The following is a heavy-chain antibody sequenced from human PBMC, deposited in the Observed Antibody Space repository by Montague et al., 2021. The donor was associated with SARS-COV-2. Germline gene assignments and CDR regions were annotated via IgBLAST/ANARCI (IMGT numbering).Heavy chain of an antibody. CDR2: ISGDGATA. D-gene: IGHD6-19*01. Sequence: SLRLSCAASGSTFGDYAINWVRQAPGEGLEWVASISGDGATAYYXESXLGRFAISRDNSKNTVLLQMDSLRVKDAAVYYCAKALYSGGFFFESGSDFWGQGTLVTVSS. CDR3: AKALYSGGFFFESGSDF. CDR1: GSTFGDYA. J-gene: IGHJ4*02. V-gene: IGHV3-23*01.